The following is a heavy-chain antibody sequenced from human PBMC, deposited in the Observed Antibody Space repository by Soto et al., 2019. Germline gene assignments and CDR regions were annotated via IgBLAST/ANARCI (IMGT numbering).Heavy chain of an antibody. CDR3: TRRRDWTAMDPLDY. CDR2: IRSKVNTYAT. CDR1: GFTFSDSA. V-gene: IGHV3-73*02. J-gene: IGHJ4*02. D-gene: IGHD5-18*01. Sequence: EVQLVESGGGLVQPGGSLKLSCAASGFTFSDSAMHWVRQASGKGLEWVGRIRSKVNTYATAYAASVKGRFTISRDDSMNTAYLQMNSLKTEDTAVYYCTRRRDWTAMDPLDYWGQRTLVTVSS.